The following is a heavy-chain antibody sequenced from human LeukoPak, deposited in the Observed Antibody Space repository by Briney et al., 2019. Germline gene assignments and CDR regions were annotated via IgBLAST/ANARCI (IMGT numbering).Heavy chain of an antibody. CDR2: IYASGST. D-gene: IGHD6-6*01. CDR1: GGSISSYY. J-gene: IGHJ4*02. V-gene: IGHV4-4*07. Sequence: SETLSLTCTVSGGSISSYYWSWIRQPAGKGLEWIGRIYASGSTYYNPSLKSLVTMSVDTSKNHFSLRLTTVTAADTAVYYCARDSNLEYSSSRGLGRWGQGTLVTVSS. CDR3: ARDSNLEYSSSRGLGR.